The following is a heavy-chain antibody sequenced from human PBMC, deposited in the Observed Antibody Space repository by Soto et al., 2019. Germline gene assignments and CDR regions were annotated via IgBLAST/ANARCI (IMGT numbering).Heavy chain of an antibody. CDR1: GYTFTSYD. V-gene: IGHV1-8*01. CDR2: MNPNSGNT. D-gene: IGHD6-6*01. J-gene: IGHJ1*01. Sequence: ASVKVSCKASGYTFTSYDINWVRQATGQGLEWMGWMNPNSGNTGYAQKFQGRVTMTRNTSISTAYMELSSLKASDAAIYYCSKFKYSTSVRYLQHWDQGTPVTVSS. CDR3: SKFKYSTSVRYLQH.